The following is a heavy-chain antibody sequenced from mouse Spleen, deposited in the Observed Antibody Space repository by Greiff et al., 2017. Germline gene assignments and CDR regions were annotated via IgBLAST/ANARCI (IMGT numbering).Heavy chain of an antibody. CDR1: GFTFSSYA. J-gene: IGHJ2*01. V-gene: IGHV5-9*04. CDR2: ISSGGGNT. Sequence: EVKLMESGGGLVKLGGSLKLSCAASGFTFSSYAMSWVRQTPEKRLEWVATISSGGGNTYYPDSVKGRFTISRDNAKNTLYLQMSSLKSEDTAMYYCARHERLWLLLDYWGQGTTLTVSS. CDR3: ARHERLWLLLDY. D-gene: IGHD2-3*01.